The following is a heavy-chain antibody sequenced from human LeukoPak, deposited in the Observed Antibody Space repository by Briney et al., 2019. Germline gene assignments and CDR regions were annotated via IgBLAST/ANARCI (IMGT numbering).Heavy chain of an antibody. CDR2: IYYSGST. V-gene: IGHV4-61*01. Sequence: SETLSLTCAVSSYSISSGYYWSWIRQPPGKGLEWIGYIYYSGSTNYNPSLKSRVTISVDTSKNQFSLKLSSVTAADTAVYYCARASPFIVVVPAAIWFDPWGQGTLVTVSS. D-gene: IGHD2-2*01. CDR1: SYSISSGYY. CDR3: ARASPFIVVVPAAIWFDP. J-gene: IGHJ5*02.